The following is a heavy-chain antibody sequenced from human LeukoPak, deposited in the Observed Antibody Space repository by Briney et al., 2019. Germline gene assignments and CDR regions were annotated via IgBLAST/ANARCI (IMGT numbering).Heavy chain of an antibody. CDR3: ATRISGYDSYYFDY. J-gene: IGHJ4*02. CDR2: IYHSGST. Sequence: SETLSLTCTVSGYSISSGYYWGWIRQRPGKGLEWIGSIYHSGSTYYSPSLKSRVTISVDTSKNQFSLKLSSVTAADMAVYYCATRISGYDSYYFDYWGQGTLVTVSS. D-gene: IGHD5-12*01. CDR1: GYSISSGYY. V-gene: IGHV4-38-2*02.